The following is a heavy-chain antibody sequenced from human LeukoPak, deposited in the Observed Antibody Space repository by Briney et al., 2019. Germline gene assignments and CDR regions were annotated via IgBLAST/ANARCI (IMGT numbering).Heavy chain of an antibody. J-gene: IGHJ4*02. CDR3: ARDVLRFLEWPPYFDY. V-gene: IGHV3-48*01. D-gene: IGHD3-3*01. Sequence: GGSLRLSCAASGFTFSSYSMNWVRQAPGKGLEWVSYIRSSSSTIYYADSVKGRFTISRDNAKNSLYLQMNSLRAEDTAVYYCARDVLRFLEWPPYFDYWGQGTLVTVSS. CDR2: IRSSSSTI. CDR1: GFTFSSYS.